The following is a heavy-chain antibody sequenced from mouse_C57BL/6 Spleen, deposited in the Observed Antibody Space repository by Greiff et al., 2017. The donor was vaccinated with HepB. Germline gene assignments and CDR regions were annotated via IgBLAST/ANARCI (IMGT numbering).Heavy chain of an antibody. D-gene: IGHD1-1*01. J-gene: IGHJ2*01. CDR1: GYTFTSYW. V-gene: IGHV1-53*01. CDR2: INPSNGGT. Sequence: QVQLQQPGTELVKPWASVKLSCKASGYTFTSYWMHWVKQRPGQGLEWIGNINPSNGGTNYNEKFKSKATLTVDKSSSTAYMQLSSLTSEDSAVYYCARSITTVVATDFDYWGQGTTLTVSS. CDR3: ARSITTVVATDFDY.